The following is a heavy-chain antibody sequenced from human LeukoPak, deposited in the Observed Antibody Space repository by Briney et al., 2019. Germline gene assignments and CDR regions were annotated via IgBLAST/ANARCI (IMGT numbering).Heavy chain of an antibody. J-gene: IGHJ5*02. D-gene: IGHD3-16*01. CDR2: IYYSGST. V-gene: IGHV4-61*01. CDR3: ARDRVGGGIGHWFDP. CDR1: GGSISSSNHY. Sequence: PSETLSLTCTVAGGSISSSNHYWGWIRQPPGKGLEWIGYIYYSGSTNYNPSLKSRVTISVDTSKNQLSLKLSSVTAADTAVYYCARDRVGGGIGHWFDPWGQGTLVTVSS.